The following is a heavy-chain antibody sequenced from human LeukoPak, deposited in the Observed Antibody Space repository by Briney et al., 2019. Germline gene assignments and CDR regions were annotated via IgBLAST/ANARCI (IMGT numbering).Heavy chain of an antibody. D-gene: IGHD1-14*01. J-gene: IGHJ3*01. CDR2: MYDTGST. CDR1: GASVSSGSYY. Sequence: SEALSLTCTVSGASVSSGSYYWSWMRHPPEKGLEWIGYMYDTGSTNYIPSLKSRVTISLGTSKNQFSLKLTSVTAADAAVYYCARDRRREGVHAFDVWGRGTMVTVSS. V-gene: IGHV4-61*01. CDR3: ARDRRREGVHAFDV.